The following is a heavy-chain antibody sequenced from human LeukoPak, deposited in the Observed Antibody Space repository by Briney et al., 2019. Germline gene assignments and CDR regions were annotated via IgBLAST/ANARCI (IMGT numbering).Heavy chain of an antibody. V-gene: IGHV3-21*04. CDR1: RFNFNSFV. CDR2: ISTSSGYI. Sequence: PGGSLRLSCAASRFNFNSFVMGWVRQPPGKGLEWVPSISTSSGYIFYADSLKGRVTISRDNAKNSLYLQMNSLRAEDTAVYYCARGRGGYSYGYVTYFDYWGQGTLVTVSS. CDR3: ARGRGGYSYGYVTYFDY. J-gene: IGHJ4*02. D-gene: IGHD5-18*01.